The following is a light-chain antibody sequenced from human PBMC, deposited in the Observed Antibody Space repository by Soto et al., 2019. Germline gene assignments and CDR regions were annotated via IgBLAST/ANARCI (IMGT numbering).Light chain of an antibody. Sequence: EVVLTQSPGTLSLSPGERATLSCRASQTVDSTYLAWYQQKPGQAPRLLIYRASSRAAGVTDRFSGSGSGTDFPLTISKLDPEDFAVYYCQQYDTSPPLYTFGQGTKLEI. CDR3: QQYDTSPPLYT. V-gene: IGKV3-20*01. J-gene: IGKJ2*01. CDR1: QTVDSTY. CDR2: RAS.